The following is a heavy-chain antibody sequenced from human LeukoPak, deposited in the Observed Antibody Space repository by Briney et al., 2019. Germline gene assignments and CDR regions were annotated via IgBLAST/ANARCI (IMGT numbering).Heavy chain of an antibody. CDR2: ISSSGSTI. CDR3: AELGITMIGGV. CDR1: GFTFSSYE. V-gene: IGHV3-48*03. D-gene: IGHD3-10*02. J-gene: IGHJ6*04. Sequence: GGSLRLSCAASGFTFSSYEMNWVRQAPGKGLEWVSYISSSGSTIYYADSVKGRFTISRDYAKNSLYLQMNSLRAEDTAVYYCAELGITMIGGVWGKGTTVTISS.